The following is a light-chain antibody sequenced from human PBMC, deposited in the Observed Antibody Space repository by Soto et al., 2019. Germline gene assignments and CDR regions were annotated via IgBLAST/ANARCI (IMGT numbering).Light chain of an antibody. Sequence: SVLTQPPSVSGSPGQSVAISCTGTSSDVGVYNYVSWYQQYPGKAPKIMIYDVSKRPSGVPDRFSGSKSDNTASLTISGLQAEDEADYYCCSYAGSYTFVFGIGTKVTVL. CDR2: DVS. J-gene: IGLJ1*01. V-gene: IGLV2-11*01. CDR3: CSYAGSYTFV. CDR1: SSDVGVYNY.